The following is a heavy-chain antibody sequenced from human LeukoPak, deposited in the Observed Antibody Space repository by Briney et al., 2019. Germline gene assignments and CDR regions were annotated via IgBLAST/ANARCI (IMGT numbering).Heavy chain of an antibody. Sequence: GGSLRLSCAASGFTFSGSAMHWVRRASGKGLEWVGRIRSKANSDATAYAASVKGRFTISRDDSKNTAYLQMNSLKTEDTAVYYCTASYVDIVATTRGSYSDYWGQGTPVTVSS. CDR3: TASYVDIVATTRGSYSDY. J-gene: IGHJ4*02. CDR2: IRSKANSDAT. D-gene: IGHD5-12*01. CDR1: GFTFSGSA. V-gene: IGHV3-73*01.